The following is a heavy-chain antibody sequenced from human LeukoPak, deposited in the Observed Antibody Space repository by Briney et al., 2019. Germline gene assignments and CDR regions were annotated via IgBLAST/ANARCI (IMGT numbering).Heavy chain of an antibody. CDR3: ARHGEPIFDY. J-gene: IGHJ4*02. CDR1: GGSFSGYY. CDR2: INHSGST. D-gene: IGHD3-3*01. V-gene: IGHV4-34*01. Sequence: SETLSLTCAVYGGSFSGYYWSWIRQPPGKGLEWIGEINHSGSTNYNPSLKSRVTISVDKSKDQFSLRLSSVTAADTAVYYCARHGEPIFDYWGQGTLVTVSS.